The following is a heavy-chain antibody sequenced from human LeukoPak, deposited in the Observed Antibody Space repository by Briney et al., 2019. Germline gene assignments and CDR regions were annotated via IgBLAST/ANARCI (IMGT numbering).Heavy chain of an antibody. D-gene: IGHD2-2*01. CDR1: GGSISSYY. V-gene: IGHV4-59*01. CDR2: IYYSGST. CDR3: ARVRPMLGYYYYYMDV. J-gene: IGHJ6*03. Sequence: SETLSLTCTVSGGSISSYYWSWIRQPPGKGLEWIGYIYYSGSTNYNPSLKSRVTISVDTSKNQFSLKLSSVAAADTAVYYCARVRPMLGYYYYYMDVWGIGTTVTVSS.